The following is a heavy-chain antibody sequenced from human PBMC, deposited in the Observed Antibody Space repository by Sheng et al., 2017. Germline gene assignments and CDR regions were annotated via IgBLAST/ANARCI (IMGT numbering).Heavy chain of an antibody. CDR2: IIPTLPIA. D-gene: IGHD2-8*02. CDR1: GDTFTKSV. V-gene: IGHV1-69*04. J-gene: IGHJ1*01. Sequence: QVQLVPLGREVKKPGSSVKVSCKVSGDTFTKSVITWVRQAPGQGLEWMGRIIPTLPIANYAQNFQGRVTITADKSTNTAYMEMNSLRSEDTAIYYCARGFSYCTGGACNSXWGQGTLVT. CDR3: ARGFSYCTGGACNSX.